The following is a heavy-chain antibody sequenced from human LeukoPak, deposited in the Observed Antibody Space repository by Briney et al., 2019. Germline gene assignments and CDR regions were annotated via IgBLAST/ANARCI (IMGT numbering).Heavy chain of an antibody. Sequence: ASVKVSCKASGYTFTSYGISWVRQAPGQGLEWVGWISAYNRDTNYAQKVQGRVTLTTDTSTTTAYMELRSLRSDDTAVYHCARDTSGGPYFDYWGQGTLVTVAS. D-gene: IGHD4-23*01. CDR2: ISAYNRDT. J-gene: IGHJ4*02. CDR1: GYTFTSYG. V-gene: IGHV1-18*01. CDR3: ARDTSGGPYFDY.